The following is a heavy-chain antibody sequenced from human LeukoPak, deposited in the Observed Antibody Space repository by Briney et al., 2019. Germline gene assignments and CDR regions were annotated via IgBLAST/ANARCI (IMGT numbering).Heavy chain of an antibody. CDR1: GYTFTSYA. D-gene: IGHD6-13*01. Sequence: ASVKVSCKASGYTFTSYAMHWVRQAPGQRLEWMGWINAGNGNTKYSLEFQGRVTITRDTSASTAYMELSSLRSEDMAVYYCARESGSWSFNDAFDIWGQGTMVTVSS. CDR2: INAGNGNT. J-gene: IGHJ3*02. V-gene: IGHV1-3*03. CDR3: ARESGSWSFNDAFDI.